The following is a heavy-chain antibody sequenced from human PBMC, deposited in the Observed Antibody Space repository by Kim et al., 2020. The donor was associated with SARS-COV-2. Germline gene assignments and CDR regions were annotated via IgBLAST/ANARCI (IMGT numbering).Heavy chain of an antibody. CDR1: GFTFSSYG. CDR2: ISYDGSNK. Sequence: GGSLRLSCAASGFTFSSYGMHWVRQAPGKGLEWVAFISYDGSNKYYADSVKGRFTISRDNSKNTLYLQMNSLRAEDTAVYYCAKDLSTVTKNYYYYAMDVWGQGTTVTVSS. CDR3: AKDLSTVTKNYYYYAMDV. D-gene: IGHD4-4*01. V-gene: IGHV3-30*18. J-gene: IGHJ6*02.